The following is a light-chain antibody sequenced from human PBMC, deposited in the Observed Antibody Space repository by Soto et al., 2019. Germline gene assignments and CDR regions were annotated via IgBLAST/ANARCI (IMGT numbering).Light chain of an antibody. CDR1: SSNIGSKT. CDR2: DNS. CDR3: AAWDDSMNGPV. V-gene: IGLV1-44*01. Sequence: QSVLTQPPSTSGTPGQRVTISCSGSSSNIGSKTVNWYQQLPGTAPQLLIYDNSHRPSGVSDRFSGSKSGTSASLAISGLQSEDEADYYCAAWDDSMNGPVFGGGTKLTVL. J-gene: IGLJ2*01.